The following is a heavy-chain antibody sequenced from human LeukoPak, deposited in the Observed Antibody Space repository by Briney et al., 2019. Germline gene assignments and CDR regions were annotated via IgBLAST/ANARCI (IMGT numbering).Heavy chain of an antibody. D-gene: IGHD5-18*01. CDR3: ARHWVDTAMVSSNYYGMDV. V-gene: IGHV5-51*01. CDR1: GYSFTSYW. Sequence: GESLKISCKGSGYSFTSYWIGWVRQMPGKGLEWMGIIYPGDSDTRYSPSFQGQVTISADKSISTAYLQWSSLKASDTAMYYCARHWVDTAMVSSNYYGMDVWGQGTTVTVSS. J-gene: IGHJ6*02. CDR2: IYPGDSDT.